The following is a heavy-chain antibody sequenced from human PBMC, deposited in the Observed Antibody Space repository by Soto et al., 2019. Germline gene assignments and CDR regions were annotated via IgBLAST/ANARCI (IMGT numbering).Heavy chain of an antibody. J-gene: IGHJ6*02. CDR1: GGTFSSYA. Sequence: GASVKVSCKASGGTFSSYAISWVRHAPGQGXEWMGGIIPIFGTANYAQKFQGRVTITADESTSTAYMELSSLRSEDTAVYYCARGELVRVHGSSGYFYRMDVWGQGNTVTVS. D-gene: IGHD3-22*01. CDR2: IIPIFGTA. V-gene: IGHV1-69*13. CDR3: ARGELVRVHGSSGYFYRMDV.